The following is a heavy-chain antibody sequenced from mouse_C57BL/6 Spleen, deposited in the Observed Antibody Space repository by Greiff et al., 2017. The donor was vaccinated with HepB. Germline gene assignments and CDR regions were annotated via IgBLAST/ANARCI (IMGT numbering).Heavy chain of an antibody. Sequence: EVKLMESGGGLVKPGGSLKLSCAPSGFTFSDYGMHWVRQAPEKGLEWVAYISSGSSTIYYADTVKGRFTISRDNAKNTLFLQMTSLRSEDTAMYYCARRYDGYHYYAMDYWGQGTSVTVSS. CDR1: GFTFSDYG. D-gene: IGHD2-3*01. J-gene: IGHJ4*01. V-gene: IGHV5-17*01. CDR2: ISSGSSTI. CDR3: ARRYDGYHYYAMDY.